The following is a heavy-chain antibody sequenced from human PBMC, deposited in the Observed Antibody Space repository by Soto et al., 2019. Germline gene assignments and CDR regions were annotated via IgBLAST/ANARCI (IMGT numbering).Heavy chain of an antibody. CDR2: IYYSGST. CDR1: GGSISSYY. V-gene: IGHV4-59*01. J-gene: IGHJ5*02. CDR3: ARKGYYGSGSYYQTGNWFDP. D-gene: IGHD3-10*01. Sequence: SETLSLTCTVSGGSISSYYWSWIRQPPGKGLEWIGYIYYSGSTNYNPSLKSRVTISVDTSKNQFSLKLSSVTAADTAVYYCARKGYYGSGSYYQTGNWFDPWGQGTLVTVS.